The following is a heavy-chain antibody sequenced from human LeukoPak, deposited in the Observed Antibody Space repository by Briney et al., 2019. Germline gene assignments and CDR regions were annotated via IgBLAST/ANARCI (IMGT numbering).Heavy chain of an antibody. Sequence: ASVKVSCKASGGTFSSYAISWVRQAPGQGLEWMGWINPNSGGTNYAQKFQGRVTMTRDTSISTAYMELSRLRSDDTAVYYCARVPNFGVPRMDVWGKGTTVTVSS. V-gene: IGHV1-2*02. CDR3: ARVPNFGVPRMDV. CDR2: INPNSGGT. J-gene: IGHJ6*04. D-gene: IGHD3-3*01. CDR1: GGTFSSYA.